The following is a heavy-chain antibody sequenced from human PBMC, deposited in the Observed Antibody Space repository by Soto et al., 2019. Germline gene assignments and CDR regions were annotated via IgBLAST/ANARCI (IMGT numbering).Heavy chain of an antibody. D-gene: IGHD1-26*01. CDR1: GFTFSSYA. J-gene: IGHJ6*02. CDR2: ISGSGGST. CDR3: AKEGGGSYYFDYYSGMDV. Sequence: PGGSLRLSCAASGFTFSSYAMSWVRQAPGKGLEWVSAISGSGGSTYYADSVKGRFTISRDNSKNSLYLQMNSLRAEDTAVYYCAKEGGGSYYFDYYSGMDVWGQGTTVTVSS. V-gene: IGHV3-23*01.